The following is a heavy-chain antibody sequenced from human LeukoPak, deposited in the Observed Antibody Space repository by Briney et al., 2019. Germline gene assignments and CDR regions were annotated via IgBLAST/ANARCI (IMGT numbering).Heavy chain of an antibody. V-gene: IGHV4-38-2*02. CDR1: GYSLTSGDY. CDR2: ISHSGTT. Sequence: SDTLSLTCGVSGYSLTSGDYCGWIRPPPGRGPAWSGRISHSGTTYYNPSLKSRVTVSIDTSKSQFSLKLSSMTAANTAVYYCAKEGGSYGTDGWGKGTTVTASS. CDR3: AKEGGSYGTDG. J-gene: IGHJ6*01. D-gene: IGHD5-12*01.